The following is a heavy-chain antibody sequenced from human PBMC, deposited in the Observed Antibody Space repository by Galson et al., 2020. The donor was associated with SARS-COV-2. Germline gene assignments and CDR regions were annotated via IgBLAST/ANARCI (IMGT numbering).Heavy chain of an antibody. CDR1: GYTFSTYG. CDR2: IDPSDSYT. V-gene: IGHV5-10-1*01. Sequence: HGESLKISCQASGYTFSTYGISWVRQMPGKGLEWVGRIDPSDSYTKYSPSFQGHASISADKSISTAYLQWSSLKASDTAMYYCARRGPWELVSGLDFWGQGTLVTIFS. J-gene: IGHJ4*02. D-gene: IGHD3-10*01. CDR3: ARRGPWELVSGLDF.